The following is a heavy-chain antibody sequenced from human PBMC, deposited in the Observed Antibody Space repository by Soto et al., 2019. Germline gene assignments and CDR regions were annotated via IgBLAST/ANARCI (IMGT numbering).Heavy chain of an antibody. CDR3: ARSGYSYGPNFD. J-gene: IGHJ4*02. CDR2: IIPIFGTA. D-gene: IGHD5-18*01. V-gene: IGHV1-69*01. CDR1: RDTFSTSG. Sequence: QAQLVQSGAEVKKPGSSVKVSCKASRDTFSTSGFSWVRQAPGQGLEWMGGIIPIFGTANYAQNFQGRVTITADESTGTVYMDPSSLRSADTAVYYCARSGYSYGPNFDWGQGTLVTVSS.